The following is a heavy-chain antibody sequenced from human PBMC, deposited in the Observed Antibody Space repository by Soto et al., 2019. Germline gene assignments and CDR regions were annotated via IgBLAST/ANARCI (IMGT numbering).Heavy chain of an antibody. CDR3: ASEQWAGGMDV. CDR1: GFTFSSYS. Sequence: EVQLVESGGGLVKPGGSLRLSCAASGFTFSSYSMNWVRQAPGKGLEWVSSISSSSSYIYYADSVKGRFTISRDSAKNSLYLKMNSLRAEATAVYYCASEQWAGGMDVWGQGTTVTVSS. D-gene: IGHD6-19*01. CDR2: ISSSSSYI. V-gene: IGHV3-21*01. J-gene: IGHJ6*02.